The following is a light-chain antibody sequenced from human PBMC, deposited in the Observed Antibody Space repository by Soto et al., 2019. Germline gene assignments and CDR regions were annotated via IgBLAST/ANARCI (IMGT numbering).Light chain of an antibody. CDR1: SSDVGAFNY. J-gene: IGLJ1*01. CDR3: ASYTTSSTYV. V-gene: IGLV2-14*03. CDR2: DVS. Sequence: QSALTQPASVSGSPGQSIAISCTGTSSDVGAFNYVSWYQQHPGKAPKFMIFDVSSRPSGVSDRFSGSKSGNTASLTSSGLQTEDEADYYCASYTTSSTYVFGTGTKLTVL.